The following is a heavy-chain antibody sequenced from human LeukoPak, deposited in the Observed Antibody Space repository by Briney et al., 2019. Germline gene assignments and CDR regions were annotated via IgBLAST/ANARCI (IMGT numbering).Heavy chain of an antibody. CDR3: ARDRDKQINLRPNYFDY. CDR2: ISAYNGDT. Sequence: ASVKVSCKASGYTFTNYDISWVRQAPGQGLEWMGWISAYNGDTNCARTFQGRITMTTDSSTSTVYMELRSLRSDDTAVYYCARDRDKQINLRPNYFDYWGQGTLVTVSS. D-gene: IGHD3-16*01. J-gene: IGHJ4*02. V-gene: IGHV1-18*01. CDR1: GYTFTNYD.